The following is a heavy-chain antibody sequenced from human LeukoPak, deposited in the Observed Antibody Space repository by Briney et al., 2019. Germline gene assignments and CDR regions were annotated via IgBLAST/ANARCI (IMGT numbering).Heavy chain of an antibody. CDR1: GGSISSSSYY. V-gene: IGHV4-39*01. CDR2: IYYSGST. D-gene: IGHD6-13*01. J-gene: IGHJ4*02. Sequence: SETLSLTCTVSGGSISSSSYYWGWIRQPPGKGLEWIGSIYYSGSTYYNPSLKSRVTISVDTSKNQFSLKLSSVTAADTAVYYCARNLGGSSWVFDYWGQGTLVTVSS. CDR3: ARNLGGSSWVFDY.